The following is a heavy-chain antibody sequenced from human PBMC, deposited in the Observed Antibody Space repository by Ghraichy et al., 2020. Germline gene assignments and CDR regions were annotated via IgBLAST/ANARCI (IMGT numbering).Heavy chain of an antibody. CDR2: ISGSGGST. CDR3: AKPLNLEWLLVVGGYFDY. CDR1: GFTFSSYA. D-gene: IGHD3-3*01. J-gene: IGHJ4*02. Sequence: GGSLRLSCAASGFTFSSYAMSWVRQAPGKGLEWVSAISGSGGSTYYADSVKGRFTISRDNSKNTLYLQMNSLRAEDTAVYYCAKPLNLEWLLVVGGYFDYWGQGTLVTVSS. V-gene: IGHV3-23*01.